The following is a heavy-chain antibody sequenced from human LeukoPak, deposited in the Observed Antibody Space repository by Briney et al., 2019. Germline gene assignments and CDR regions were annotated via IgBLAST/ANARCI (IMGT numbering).Heavy chain of an antibody. CDR1: GFTFSSYA. D-gene: IGHD2-15*01. CDR2: ISYDGSNK. Sequence: GGSLRLSCAASGFTFSSYAMHWVRQAPGKGLEWVAVISYDGSNKYYADSVKGRFTISRDNSKNTLYLQMNSLRAEDTAVYYCARDPGGVVVAAPGLDYWGQGTLVTVSS. CDR3: ARDPGGVVVAAPGLDY. V-gene: IGHV3-30*01. J-gene: IGHJ4*02.